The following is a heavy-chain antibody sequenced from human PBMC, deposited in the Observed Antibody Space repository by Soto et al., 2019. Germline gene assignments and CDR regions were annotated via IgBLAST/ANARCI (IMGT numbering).Heavy chain of an antibody. J-gene: IGHJ4*02. V-gene: IGHV3-30-3*01. CDR2: ISYDGSNK. CDR1: GFTFSSYA. Sequence: GGSLRLSCAASGFTFSSYAMHWVRQAPGKGLEWVAVISYDGSNKYYADSVKGRFTISRDNSKNTLYLQMNSLRAEDTAVYYCAKGGAAGTKLPHLDDWGQGPLVTVVS. CDR3: AKGGAAGTKLPHLDD. D-gene: IGHD6-13*01.